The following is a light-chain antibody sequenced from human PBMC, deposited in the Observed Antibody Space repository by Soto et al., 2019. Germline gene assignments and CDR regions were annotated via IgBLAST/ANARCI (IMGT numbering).Light chain of an antibody. V-gene: IGKV3-20*01. CDR3: QQYRSSPPT. CDR1: QSVYKNF. Sequence: EIVLTQSPGTLSLSPGERATLSCRASQSVYKNFLAWYQQKPGQAPRLLINGASNRATGIPDRFSGSGSGTDFSLTIDRLEPEYFAVYFCQQYRSSPPTFGGGTKVAIK. CDR2: GAS. J-gene: IGKJ4*01.